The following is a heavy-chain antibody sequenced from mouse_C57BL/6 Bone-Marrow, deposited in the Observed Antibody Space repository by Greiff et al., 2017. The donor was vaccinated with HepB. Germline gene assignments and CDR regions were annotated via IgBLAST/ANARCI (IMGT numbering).Heavy chain of an antibody. Sequence: QVQLQQSGAELARPGASVKLSCKASGYTFTSYGISWVKQRTGQGLEWIGEIYPRSGNTYYNEKFKGKATLTADKSSSTAYMELRSLTSEDSAVYCCARERITTVGYWYFDVWGTGTTVTVSS. D-gene: IGHD1-1*01. CDR2: IYPRSGNT. V-gene: IGHV1-81*01. J-gene: IGHJ1*03. CDR1: GYTFTSYG. CDR3: ARERITTVGYWYFDV.